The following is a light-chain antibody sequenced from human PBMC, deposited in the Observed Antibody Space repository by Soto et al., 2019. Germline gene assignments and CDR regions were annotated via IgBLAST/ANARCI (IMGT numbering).Light chain of an antibody. CDR1: HSVNSH. CDR2: GAS. CDR3: QQYKNRPL. Sequence: MMMTQSPATLSVSPGERVTLSCRTSHSVNSHVAWYQQKPGQAPRLLLYGASTRATGIPVRFSGSGFGTEFTLTISSLKSEDFAVDYCQQYKNRPLFGQGTRLEIK. V-gene: IGKV3-15*01. J-gene: IGKJ5*01.